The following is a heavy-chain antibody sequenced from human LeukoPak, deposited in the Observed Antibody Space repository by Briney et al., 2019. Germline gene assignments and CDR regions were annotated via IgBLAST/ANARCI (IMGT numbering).Heavy chain of an antibody. D-gene: IGHD2-2*02. CDR3: ASGYCSSTSCYREFDY. Sequence: ASVTVSCKASGYTFTSYDINWVRQATGQGLEWMGWMNPNSGNTGYAQKFQGRVTITRNTSISTAYMELSSLRSEDTAVYYCASGYCSSTSCYREFDYWGQGTLVTVSS. V-gene: IGHV1-8*03. CDR1: GYTFTSYD. CDR2: MNPNSGNT. J-gene: IGHJ4*02.